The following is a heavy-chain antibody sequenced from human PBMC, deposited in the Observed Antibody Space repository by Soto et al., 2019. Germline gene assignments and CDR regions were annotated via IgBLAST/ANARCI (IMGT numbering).Heavy chain of an antibody. J-gene: IGHJ4*02. CDR2: IHREGTNT. CDR3: AKDPSTGSADF. Sequence: GGSLRLSCAASGFSFSYFGMTWVRQAPGKGLEWVSTIHREGTNTHHADSVKGRFTISRDNSKDTLYLEMNSLRAEDTAIYFCAKDPSTGSADFWGQGTLVTVSS. V-gene: IGHV3-23*01. CDR1: GFSFSYFG. D-gene: IGHD3-9*01.